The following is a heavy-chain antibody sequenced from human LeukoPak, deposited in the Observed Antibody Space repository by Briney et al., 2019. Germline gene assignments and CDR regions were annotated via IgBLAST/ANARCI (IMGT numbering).Heavy chain of an antibody. CDR1: GGSFSDYY. V-gene: IGHV4-34*01. CDR3: ARHLGPGWHAMDV. D-gene: IGHD2-15*01. Sequence: NASETLSLTCAVYGGSFSDYYWSWIRQPPGKGLDWIGEINHSGGTNYNPSLKSRVTMSVDTSKTQFSLRLSSVTAAETAVYYCARHLGPGWHAMDVWGQGTTVTVSS. CDR2: INHSGGT. J-gene: IGHJ6*02.